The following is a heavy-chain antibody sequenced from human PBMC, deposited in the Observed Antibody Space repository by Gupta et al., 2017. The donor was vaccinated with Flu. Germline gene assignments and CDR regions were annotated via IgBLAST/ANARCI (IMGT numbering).Heavy chain of an antibody. CDR2: ISSSGSTI. CDR1: SYE. CDR3: ASTGGPYYYYYMDV. D-gene: IGHD3-10*01. Sequence: SYEMNWVRQAPGKGLEWVSYISSSGSTIYYADSVKGRFTISRDNAKNSLYLQMNSLRAEDTAVYYCASTGGPYYYYYMDVWGKGTTVTVPS. J-gene: IGHJ6*03. V-gene: IGHV3-48*03.